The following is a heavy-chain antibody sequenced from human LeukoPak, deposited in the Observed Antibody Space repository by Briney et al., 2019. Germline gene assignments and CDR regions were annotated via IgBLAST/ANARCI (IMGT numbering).Heavy chain of an antibody. V-gene: IGHV3-7*01. CDR1: GFTFSNYW. D-gene: IGHD6-19*01. CDR3: ARVKGWYSFDY. Sequence: GGSLRLSCAASGFTFSNYWMSWVRQAPGKGLEWVANIKQDGSDKNYVDSVKGRFTISRDNAKNSVFLQMNSLRAEDTAVYYCARVKGWYSFDYWGQGTLVTVSS. J-gene: IGHJ4*02. CDR2: IKQDGSDK.